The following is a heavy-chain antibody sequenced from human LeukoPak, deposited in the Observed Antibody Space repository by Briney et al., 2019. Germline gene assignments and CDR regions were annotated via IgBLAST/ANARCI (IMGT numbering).Heavy chain of an antibody. CDR2: INGDGSPT. D-gene: IGHD3-10*01. V-gene: IGHV3-74*03. CDR1: GFTFSTYW. J-gene: IGHJ4*02. CDR3: ARDYAGSPDY. Sequence: PGGSLRLSCTASGFTFSTYWINWVRQSPGKGLVWVALINGDGSPTTHADSVKGRFTISRDNAKNTAYLQMNSLRDEDTAVYFCARDYAGSPDYWGQGTLVTVSA.